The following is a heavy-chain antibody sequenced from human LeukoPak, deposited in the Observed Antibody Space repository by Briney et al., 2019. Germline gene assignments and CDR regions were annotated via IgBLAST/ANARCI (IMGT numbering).Heavy chain of an antibody. J-gene: IGHJ4*02. Sequence: SETLSLTCTVSGGSISSSSYYWGWIRQPPGKGLEWIGSIYYSGSTYYNPSLKSRVTISVDTSKNQFSLKLSSVTAADTAVYYCARDRSDEYNWNPIDYWGQGTLVTVSS. CDR2: IYYSGST. CDR3: ARDRSDEYNWNPIDY. D-gene: IGHD1-20*01. V-gene: IGHV4-39*07. CDR1: GGSISSSSYY.